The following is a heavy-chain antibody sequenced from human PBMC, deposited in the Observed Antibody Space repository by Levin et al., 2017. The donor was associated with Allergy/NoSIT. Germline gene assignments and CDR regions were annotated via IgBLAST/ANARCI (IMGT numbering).Heavy chain of an antibody. Sequence: KVSCKASGYSFINYWIGWVRQMPGKGLEWVGIIYPGDSETSYSPSFQGRVIFTVDKSINTAYLQWSSLKASDTAMYYCARHEYGDPYYYDGMDVWGQGTTVTVSS. D-gene: IGHD4-17*01. CDR2: IYPGDSET. CDR1: GYSFINYW. J-gene: IGHJ6*02. CDR3: ARHEYGDPYYYDGMDV. V-gene: IGHV5-51*01.